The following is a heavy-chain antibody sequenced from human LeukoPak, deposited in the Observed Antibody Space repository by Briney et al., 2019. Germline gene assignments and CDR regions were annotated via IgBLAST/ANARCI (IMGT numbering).Heavy chain of an antibody. Sequence: PSETLSLTCAVYGGSFSGYYWSWIRQPPGKGLEWIGEISHSGSTNYNPSLKSRVTISVDTSKNQFSLKLSSVTAADTAVYYCARGSWYYDFWSGYFPPSFDYWGQGTLVTVSS. CDR1: GGSFSGYY. J-gene: IGHJ4*02. V-gene: IGHV4-34*01. CDR2: ISHSGST. D-gene: IGHD3-3*01. CDR3: ARGSWYYDFWSGYFPPSFDY.